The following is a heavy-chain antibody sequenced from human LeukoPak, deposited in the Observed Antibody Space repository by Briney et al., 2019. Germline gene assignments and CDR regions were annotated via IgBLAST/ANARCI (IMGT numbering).Heavy chain of an antibody. J-gene: IGHJ6*02. V-gene: IGHV3-23*01. Sequence: GGSLRLSCVGSGFTFSSYAMSWVRQAPGKGLEWVSAISGTGDTTYYADSVKGRFTISRDNSKNTLYLQMNSLRAEDTAVYYCARDGVTIFGVVIRRSDYYYYGMDVWGQGTTVTVSS. CDR2: ISGTGDTT. CDR1: GFTFSSYA. CDR3: ARDGVTIFGVVIRRSDYYYYGMDV. D-gene: IGHD3-3*01.